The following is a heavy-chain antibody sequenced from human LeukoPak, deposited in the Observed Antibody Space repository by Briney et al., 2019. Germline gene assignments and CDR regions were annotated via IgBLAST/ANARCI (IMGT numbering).Heavy chain of an antibody. J-gene: IGHJ3*02. CDR2: INWNGGST. CDR3: ARRYYDFWSGYFQEGAFDI. D-gene: IGHD3-3*01. Sequence: GGSLRLSCAASGFTFSSYSMNWVRQAPGKGLEWVSGINWNGGSTGYADSVKGRFTISRDNAKNSLYLQMNSLRAEDTALYYCARRYYDFWSGYFQEGAFDIWGQGTMVTVSS. CDR1: GFTFSSYS. V-gene: IGHV3-20*04.